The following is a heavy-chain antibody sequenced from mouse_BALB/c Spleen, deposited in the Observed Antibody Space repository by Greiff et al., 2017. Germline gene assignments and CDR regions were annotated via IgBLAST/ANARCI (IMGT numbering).Heavy chain of an antibody. J-gene: IGHJ3*01. D-gene: IGHD1-1*01. V-gene: IGHV1S135*01. CDR2: IDPFNGGT. CDR1: GYSFTSYY. Sequence: VQLQQSGPELMKPGASVKISCKASGYSFTSYYMHWVKQSHGKSLEWIGYIDPFNGGTSYNQKFKGKATLTVDKSSSTAYMHLSSLTSEDSAVYDCARGEFTTGVASPPSYWGQGTLVTVSA. CDR3: ARGEFTTGVASPPSY.